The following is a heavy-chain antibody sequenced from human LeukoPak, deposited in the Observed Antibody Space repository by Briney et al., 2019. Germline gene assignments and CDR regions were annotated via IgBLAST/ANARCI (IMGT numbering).Heavy chain of an antibody. V-gene: IGHV4-59*01. CDR3: ARVYYYDSSGNFDP. CDR1: GASISNYH. Sequence: SETLSLTCALSGASISNYHWSWIRQPPGKGLEWIGYISDSGSTNYNPSLKSRVTISIDTSKRQVSLRLRSVTAADTAVYYCARVYYYDSSGNFDPWGQGTLVTVSS. CDR2: ISDSGST. J-gene: IGHJ5*02. D-gene: IGHD3-22*01.